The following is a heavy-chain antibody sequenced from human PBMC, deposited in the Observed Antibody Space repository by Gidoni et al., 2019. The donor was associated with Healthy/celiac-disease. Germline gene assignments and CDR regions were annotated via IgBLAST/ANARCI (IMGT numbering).Heavy chain of an antibody. CDR3: ARVRKMDPIFDY. Sequence: QVQLVQSGAEVKKPGASVKASCKASGYTFTSYAMHWVRQAPGQRLEWMGWINAGNGNTKYSQKFQGRVTITRDTSASTVYMELSSLRSEDTAVYYCARVRKMDPIFDYWGQGTLVTVSS. CDR2: INAGNGNT. CDR1: GYTFTSYA. V-gene: IGHV1-3*01. J-gene: IGHJ4*02.